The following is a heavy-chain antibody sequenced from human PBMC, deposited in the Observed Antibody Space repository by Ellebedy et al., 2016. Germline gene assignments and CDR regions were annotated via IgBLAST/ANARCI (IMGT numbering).Heavy chain of an antibody. CDR3: ARLCSSFSCSGAFDF. V-gene: IGHV4-59*11. J-gene: IGHJ4*02. CDR1: GGSINNHY. Sequence: SETLSLXXTVSGGSINNHYWIWVRQPPGKGLEYFGYIHYSGATYYNPSLKSRVTISLDTSKNQFSLKLNSVTAADTAIYYCARLCSSFSCSGAFDFWGQGILVTVSS. D-gene: IGHD3-10*02. CDR2: IHYSGAT.